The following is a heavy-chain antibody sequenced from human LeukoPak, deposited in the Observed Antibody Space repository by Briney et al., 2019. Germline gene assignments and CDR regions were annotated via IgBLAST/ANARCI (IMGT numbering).Heavy chain of an antibody. D-gene: IGHD6-6*01. CDR3: ASSIPARLFQH. J-gene: IGHJ1*01. V-gene: IGHV3-7*03. CDR1: GFAFSSYW. Sequence: PGGSLRLSCAASGFAFSSYWVSWVRQAPGKGLEWVANIKPDGSEKYYVDSVKGRFTISRDNAKNSLYLQMNSLRAEDTAVYYCASSIPARLFQHWGQGTLVTVSS. CDR2: IKPDGSEK.